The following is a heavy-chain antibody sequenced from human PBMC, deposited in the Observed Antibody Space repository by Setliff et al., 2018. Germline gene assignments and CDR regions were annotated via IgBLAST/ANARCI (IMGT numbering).Heavy chain of an antibody. CDR1: GYSFTSYW. V-gene: IGHV5-51*01. J-gene: IGHJ4*02. Sequence: ESLKISCKGSGYSFTSYWIGWVRQMPGKGLEWMGIIYPGDSDTRYSPSFQGQVTISADKSISTAYLQWSSLKASDTAMYYCAVLQVPLAAPAHFEFWGQGTPVTVSS. CDR3: AVLQVPLAAPAHFEF. D-gene: IGHD3-10*01. CDR2: IYPGDSDT.